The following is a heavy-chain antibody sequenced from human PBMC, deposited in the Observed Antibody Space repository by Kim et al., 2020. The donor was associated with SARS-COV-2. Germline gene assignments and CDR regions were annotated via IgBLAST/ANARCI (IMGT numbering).Heavy chain of an antibody. CDR3: ARTYYYGSGSYALDP. Sequence: SETLSLTCTVSGGSISSYYWSWIRQPPGKGLEWIGYIYYSGSTNYNPSLKSRVTISVDTSKNQFSLKLSSVTAADTAVYYCARTYYYGSGSYALDPWGQGTLVTVSS. J-gene: IGHJ5*02. CDR1: GGSISSYY. D-gene: IGHD3-10*01. V-gene: IGHV4-59*01. CDR2: IYYSGST.